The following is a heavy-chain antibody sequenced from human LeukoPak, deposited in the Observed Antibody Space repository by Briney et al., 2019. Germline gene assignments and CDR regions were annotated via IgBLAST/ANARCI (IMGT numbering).Heavy chain of an antibody. CDR1: GGTFSSYA. CDR3: ARDSAVASRTPTAFDY. Sequence: SVKVSCKASGGTFSSYAISWVRQAPGQGLEWMGGIIPIFGTANYAQKFQGRVTITADESTSTAYMELSSLRSEDTAVYYCARDSAVASRTPTAFDYWGQGTLVTVSS. CDR2: IIPIFGTA. D-gene: IGHD6-19*01. J-gene: IGHJ4*02. V-gene: IGHV1-69*13.